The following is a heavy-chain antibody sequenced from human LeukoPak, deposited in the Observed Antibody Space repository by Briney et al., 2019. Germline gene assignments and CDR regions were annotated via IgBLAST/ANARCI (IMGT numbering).Heavy chain of an antibody. J-gene: IGHJ5*02. D-gene: IGHD2-15*01. CDR1: GYTFTGYY. V-gene: IGHV1-2*06. Sequence: ASVKVSCKASGYTFTGYYMHWVRQAPGQGLEWMGRINLNSGGTNYAQKFQGRVTMTRDTSISTVYMELSRLRSDDTAVYYCARGPLVVVNWFDPWGQGTLVTVSS. CDR3: ARGPLVVVNWFDP. CDR2: INLNSGGT.